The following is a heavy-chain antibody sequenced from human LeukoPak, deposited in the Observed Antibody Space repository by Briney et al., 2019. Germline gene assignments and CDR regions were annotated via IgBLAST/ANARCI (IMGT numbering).Heavy chain of an antibody. CDR2: IYYSGST. D-gene: IGHD6-13*01. V-gene: IGHV4-59*12. CDR3: ARVIAAAKMKPFDY. J-gene: IGHJ4*02. Sequence: SSETLSLTCAVYGGSFSGYYWSWIRQPPGKGLEWIGYIYYSGSTNYNPSLKSRVTISVDTSKNQFSLKLSSVTAADTAVYYCARVIAAAKMKPFDYWGQGTLVTVSS. CDR1: GGSFSGYY.